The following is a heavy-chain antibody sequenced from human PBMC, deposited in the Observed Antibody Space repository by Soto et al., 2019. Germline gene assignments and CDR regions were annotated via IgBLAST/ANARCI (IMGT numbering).Heavy chain of an antibody. D-gene: IGHD3-10*01. V-gene: IGHV3-74*01. Sequence: GGSLRLSCAASGFTFSTYWMQWVRQVPGEGLMWVSSISENGGITAYADSVKGRFNISRDNAKNTLYLQMNGLRVEDTAIYYCAREYYSSGTHWGQGTLVTVSS. J-gene: IGHJ1*01. CDR2: ISENGGIT. CDR3: AREYYSSGTH. CDR1: GFTFSTYW.